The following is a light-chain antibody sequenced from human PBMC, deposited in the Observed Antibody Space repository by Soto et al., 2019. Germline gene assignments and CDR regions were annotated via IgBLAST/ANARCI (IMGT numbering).Light chain of an antibody. V-gene: IGKV3-15*01. CDR2: DVF. CDR3: QQYNNWPGT. J-gene: IGKJ1*01. Sequence: EIVMTQSPVTMSVSPGERATLSCRASQSVSSNLAWYQQKPGQAPRLLIYDVFTRATGIPARFSGSGSGTEFTLPISSLQSEDFAVYYCQQYNNWPGTFGQGTKVEIK. CDR1: QSVSSN.